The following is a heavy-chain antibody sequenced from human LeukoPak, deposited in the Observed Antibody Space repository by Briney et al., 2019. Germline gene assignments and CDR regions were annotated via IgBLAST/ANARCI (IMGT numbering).Heavy chain of an antibody. V-gene: IGHV3-11*04. CDR2: ISSSSSTI. D-gene: IGHD3-10*01. CDR3: ARERITMVRGVEAFDI. Sequence: PGGSLRLSCAASGFTFSDYYMSWIRQAPGKGLEWVSYISSSSSTIYYADSVKGRFTISRDNAKNSLYLQMNSLRAEDTAVYYCARERITMVRGVEAFDIWGQGTMVTVSS. CDR1: GFTFSDYY. J-gene: IGHJ3*02.